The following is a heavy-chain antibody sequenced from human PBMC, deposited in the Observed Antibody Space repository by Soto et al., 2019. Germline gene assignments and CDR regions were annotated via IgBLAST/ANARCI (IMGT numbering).Heavy chain of an antibody. J-gene: IGHJ4*02. V-gene: IGHV4-30-4*01. CDR3: ARGGYSNYYSRNYYFDY. Sequence: SETLSLTCTVSGDSISSGDYYWTWIRQPPGRGLEWIGYIYYSGFTYYNPPLKSRVTISVDTSKSQFSLRLNSVTAADAAVYYCARGGYSNYYSRNYYFDYWGQGTRVTVSS. CDR2: IYYSGFT. D-gene: IGHD4-4*01. CDR1: GDSISSGDYY.